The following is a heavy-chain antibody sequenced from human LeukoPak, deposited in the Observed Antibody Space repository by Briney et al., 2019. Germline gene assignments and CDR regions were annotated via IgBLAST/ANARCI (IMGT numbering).Heavy chain of an antibody. Sequence: GGSLRLSCAASRFTFSSYGMHWVRQAPGKGLEWVAVISYDGSNKSYADSVKGRFTISRDNSKNTLYLQLNSLRAEDTAVYYCAKVYCGGDCYSVDYGGRGTLVTVSS. D-gene: IGHD2-21*02. CDR2: ISYDGSNK. CDR3: AKVYCGGDCYSVDY. V-gene: IGHV3-30*18. J-gene: IGHJ4*02. CDR1: RFTFSSYG.